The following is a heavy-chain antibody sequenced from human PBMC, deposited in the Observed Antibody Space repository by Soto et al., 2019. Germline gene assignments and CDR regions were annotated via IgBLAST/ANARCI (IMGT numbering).Heavy chain of an antibody. CDR1: GFNFGNHW. CDR2: ITSDGKSE. D-gene: IGHD2-21*02. J-gene: IGHJ5*02. V-gene: IGHV3-74*01. CDR3: ARESGDWPLNWFDP. Sequence: GGSLRPSCAASGFNFGNHWMHWVRQRPAEGLVWVSRITSDGKSEAYAESVKGQFAISRDNAKNTLYLQMNGLTAEDTAVYYCARESGDWPLNWFDPWGQGTLVTVSS.